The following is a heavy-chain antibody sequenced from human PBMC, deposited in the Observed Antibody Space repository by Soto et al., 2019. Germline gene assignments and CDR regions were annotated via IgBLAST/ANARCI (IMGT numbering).Heavy chain of an antibody. Sequence: GESLKISCKGSGYSFTSYWISWVRQMPGKGLEWMGRIDPSDSYTNYSPSFQGHVTISADKSISTAYLQWSSLKASDTAMYYCARLIGYCSSTSCINWFDPWGQGTLVNVSS. V-gene: IGHV5-10-1*01. CDR2: IDPSDSYT. D-gene: IGHD2-2*01. CDR1: GYSFTSYW. J-gene: IGHJ5*02. CDR3: ARLIGYCSSTSCINWFDP.